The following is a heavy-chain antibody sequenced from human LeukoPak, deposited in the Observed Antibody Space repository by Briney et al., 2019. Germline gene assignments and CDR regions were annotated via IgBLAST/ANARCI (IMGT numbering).Heavy chain of an antibody. Sequence: GGSLRLSCAASGFTFSDYYMSWIRQAPGKGLEWVSYISTSGSTIYYADSVKGRFTISRDNAKNSLSLQMNSLRAEDTAVYYCAGATARGEDYYYYYMDVWGKGTTVTVSS. CDR3: AGATARGEDYYYYYMDV. CDR1: GFTFSDYY. J-gene: IGHJ6*03. CDR2: ISTSGSTI. D-gene: IGHD3-16*01. V-gene: IGHV3-11*04.